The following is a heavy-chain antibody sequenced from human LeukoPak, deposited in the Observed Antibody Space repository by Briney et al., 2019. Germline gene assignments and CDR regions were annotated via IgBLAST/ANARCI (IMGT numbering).Heavy chain of an antibody. V-gene: IGHV4-59*08. CDR2: ISSSGST. CDR3: ARPAMSGHIYSWIS. D-gene: IGHD1-26*01. CDR1: AGSISSYH. Sequence: KPSETLSLTCTVSAGSISSYHWSWIRQPPGKGLEWIGHISSSGSTDYNPSLKSRITISLDTSKNQFSLELTSVTAADTAVYYCARPAMSGHIYSWISWGQGTLVTVSS. J-gene: IGHJ4*02.